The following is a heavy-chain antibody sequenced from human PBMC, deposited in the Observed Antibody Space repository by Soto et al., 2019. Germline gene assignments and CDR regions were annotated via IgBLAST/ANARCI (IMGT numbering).Heavy chain of an antibody. Sequence: SETLSLTCTVSGGSISSYYWSWIRQPPGKGLEWIGYIYYSGSTNYNPSLKSRVTISVDTSKNQFSLKLSSVTAADTAVYYCARTGYYDSSGYDAFDIWGQGTMVT. CDR3: ARTGYYDSSGYDAFDI. CDR2: IYYSGST. CDR1: GGSISSYY. D-gene: IGHD3-22*01. V-gene: IGHV4-59*01. J-gene: IGHJ3*02.